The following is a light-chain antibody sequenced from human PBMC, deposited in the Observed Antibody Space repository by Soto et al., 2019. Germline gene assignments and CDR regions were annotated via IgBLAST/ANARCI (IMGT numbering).Light chain of an antibody. J-gene: IGKJ4*01. V-gene: IGKV3-15*01. CDR3: QQYNNWPLT. CDR2: GAS. Sequence: EVVLTQSPGTLSVSPGEGATLACRASQSVSTNLAWYQQKPGQAPRLLMYGASNGAAGIPARFSGSGSGTELTLTISSLQSEDFAVYYCQQYNNWPLTFGGGTKVEIK. CDR1: QSVSTN.